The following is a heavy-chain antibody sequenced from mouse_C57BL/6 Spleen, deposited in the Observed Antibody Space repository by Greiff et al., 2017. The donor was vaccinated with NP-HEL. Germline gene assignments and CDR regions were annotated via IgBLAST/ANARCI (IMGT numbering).Heavy chain of an antibody. Sequence: EVKLVESGGGLEKPGGSLKLSCAASGFTFSSYTMSWVRQTPEKRLEWVATISGGGGNTYYPDSVKGRFTISRDNAKNTLYLQMSSLRSEDTALYYCASSVYWYFDVWGTGTTVTVSS. CDR2: ISGGGGNT. CDR3: ASSVYWYFDV. V-gene: IGHV5-9*01. J-gene: IGHJ1*03. CDR1: GFTFSSYT.